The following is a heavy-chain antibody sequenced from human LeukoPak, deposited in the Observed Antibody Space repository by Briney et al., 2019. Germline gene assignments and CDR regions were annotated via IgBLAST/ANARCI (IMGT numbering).Heavy chain of an antibody. Sequence: GGSLRLSCAASGFTFSDYAMHWVRQAPGKGLKWLAVIWYDGTNQYYADSVKGRFTISRDNSKNTLFLQMNSLRAEDTAVYYCAQGFTAIIYWGQGTLVTVSS. CDR1: GFTFSDYA. D-gene: IGHD2-21*02. CDR2: IWYDGTNQ. V-gene: IGHV3-30*02. CDR3: AQGFTAIIY. J-gene: IGHJ4*02.